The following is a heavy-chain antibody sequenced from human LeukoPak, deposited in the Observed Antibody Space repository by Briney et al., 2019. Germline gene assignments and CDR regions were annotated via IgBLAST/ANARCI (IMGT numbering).Heavy chain of an antibody. V-gene: IGHV4-59*01. J-gene: IGHJ6*03. D-gene: IGHD6-13*01. CDR2: IYYSGST. CDR1: GDSISSYY. Sequence: SETLSLTCNVSGDSISSYYWSWIRQPPGKGLEWIGYIYYSGSTNYNPSLKSRVTISVDTSKNQFSLKLSSVTAADTAVYYCARVYSSSWFSYYYYMDVWGKGTTVTISS. CDR3: ARVYSSSWFSYYYYMDV.